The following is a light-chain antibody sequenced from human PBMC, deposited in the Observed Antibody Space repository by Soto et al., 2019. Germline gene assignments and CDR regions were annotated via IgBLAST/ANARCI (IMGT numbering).Light chain of an antibody. V-gene: IGKV3-15*01. J-gene: IGKJ4*02. CDR1: QSVSSN. CDR2: GAS. CDR3: QQYNSWPLT. Sequence: EIVMTQSLATLSVSPGERATLSCRASQSVSSNLAWYQQKPGQAPRLLIYGASTRATGIPARFSGSGSGTEFTFTISRLQSEDFAVYYCQQYNSWPLTFGGGTKVEIK.